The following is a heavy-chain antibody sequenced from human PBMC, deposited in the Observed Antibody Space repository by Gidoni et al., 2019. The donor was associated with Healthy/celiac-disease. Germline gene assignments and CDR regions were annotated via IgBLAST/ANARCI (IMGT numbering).Heavy chain of an antibody. Sequence: EVQLLESGVSLVQPGGSLRLSCAASGFPFRRFAMSWVRQAPGKGLEWVSAISGSGGSTYYADSVKGRFTISRDNSKNTLYLQMNSLRAEDTAVYYCAKDYSVRGVIYYGMDVWGQGTTVTVSS. CDR3: AKDYSVRGVIYYGMDV. D-gene: IGHD3-10*01. J-gene: IGHJ6*02. CDR2: ISGSGGST. V-gene: IGHV3-23*01. CDR1: GFPFRRFA.